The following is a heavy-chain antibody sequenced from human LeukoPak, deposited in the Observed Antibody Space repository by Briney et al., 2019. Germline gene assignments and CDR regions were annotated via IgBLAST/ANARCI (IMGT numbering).Heavy chain of an antibody. D-gene: IGHD5-18*01. CDR2: IRVSGNT. Sequence: GGSLRLSCASSGFTLSSYAMRWVRQGPGKGLEWVSAIRVSGNTYHADSVKGRFTISRDNAKNSLYLQMTGLRPEDRAVYYCARRATTERGHSYGLDYWGQGTLVTVSS. V-gene: IGHV3-21*01. CDR3: ARRATTERGHSYGLDY. J-gene: IGHJ4*02. CDR1: GFTLSSYA.